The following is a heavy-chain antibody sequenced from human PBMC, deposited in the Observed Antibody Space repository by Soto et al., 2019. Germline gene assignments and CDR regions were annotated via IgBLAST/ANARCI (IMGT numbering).Heavy chain of an antibody. CDR3: GKERRGSGWSVCNF. V-gene: IGHV3-23*01. Sequence: VQLLESGGGLVQPGGSLRLSCAASGFTFRDYAMNWVRLSPGKGLEWVSDISGNGDSARHADSVKGRFTISRDNSRNTLYLNMNSLRVDDTAVYYCGKERRGSGWSVCNFWGQGTLVTVSS. CDR1: GFTFRDYA. D-gene: IGHD6-19*01. CDR2: ISGNGDSA. J-gene: IGHJ4*02.